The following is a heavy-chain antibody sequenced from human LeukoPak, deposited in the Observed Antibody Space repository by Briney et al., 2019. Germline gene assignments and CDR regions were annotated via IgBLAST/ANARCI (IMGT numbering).Heavy chain of an antibody. V-gene: IGHV3-30-3*01. CDR3: VRAPNGVYCTSSSCHLDY. J-gene: IGHJ4*02. Sequence: GGSLRLSCTASGFTFSSYGFHWVRQAPGEGLEWVALISYDGTNKYYADSVKGRFTVSRDNSKNTLFLQMNSLRSEDAAVYYCVRAPNGVYCTSSSCHLDYWGQGTLVTVSS. CDR1: GFTFSSYG. CDR2: ISYDGTNK. D-gene: IGHD2-2*01.